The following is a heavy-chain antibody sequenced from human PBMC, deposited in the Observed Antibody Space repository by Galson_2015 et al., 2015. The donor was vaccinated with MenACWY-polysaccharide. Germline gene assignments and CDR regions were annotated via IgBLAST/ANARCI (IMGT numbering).Heavy chain of an antibody. V-gene: IGHV3-48*02. Sequence: SLRLSCAASGFTFSSYSMNWVRQAPGKGLEWDSYISSSGTIYYADSVKGRFTISSDNGKNSLYLQMNSLRDDDTAVYYCARVLKGLVGATPDYWGQGTLVTVSS. CDR3: ARVLKGLVGATPDY. CDR1: GFTFSSYS. J-gene: IGHJ4*02. D-gene: IGHD1-26*01. CDR2: ISSSGTI.